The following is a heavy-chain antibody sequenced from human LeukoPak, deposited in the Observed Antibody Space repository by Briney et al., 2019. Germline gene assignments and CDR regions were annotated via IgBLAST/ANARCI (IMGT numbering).Heavy chain of an antibody. CDR2: IYYSGST. CDR3: ARLTGIAAADV. Sequence: SETPSLTCTVSGGSISSSSYYWGWIRQPPGKGLEWIGSIYYSGSTYYNPSLKSRVTISVDTSKNQFSLKLSSVTAADTAVYYCARLTGIAAADVWGKGTTVTVSS. D-gene: IGHD6-13*01. J-gene: IGHJ6*04. V-gene: IGHV4-39*01. CDR1: GGSISSSSYY.